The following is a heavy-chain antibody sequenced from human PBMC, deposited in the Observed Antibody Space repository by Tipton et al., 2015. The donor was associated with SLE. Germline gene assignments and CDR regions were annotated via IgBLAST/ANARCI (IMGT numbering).Heavy chain of an antibody. V-gene: IGHV3-49*04. Sequence: RSLRLSCTGSGFAFADYALAWVRQAPGKGLEWVGFIRSKPYGGATEYAASVKGRFTISRDDSKRTAYLQMNSLKTEDTAVYYCARDPDFWSGYSHLDYWGQGTLATVSS. CDR3: ARDPDFWSGYSHLDY. CDR2: IRSKPYGGAT. J-gene: IGHJ4*02. CDR1: GFAFADYA. D-gene: IGHD3-3*01.